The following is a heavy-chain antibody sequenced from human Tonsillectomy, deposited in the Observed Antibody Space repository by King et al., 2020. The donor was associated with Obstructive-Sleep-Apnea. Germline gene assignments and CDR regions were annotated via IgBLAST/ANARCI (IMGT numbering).Heavy chain of an antibody. CDR2: ISYDGSNK. V-gene: IGHV3-30*18. CDR1: GFTFNSYG. CDR3: AKDRGEDGDYSPDY. Sequence: VQLVESGGGVVQPGRSLRLSCAASGFTFNSYGMHWVRQAPGKGLEWVAVISYDGSNKYYADSVKGRFTISRDNSKNTLYLQMNSLRAEDTAVYYCAKDRGEDGDYSPDYWGQGTLVTVSS. D-gene: IGHD4-17*01. J-gene: IGHJ4*02.